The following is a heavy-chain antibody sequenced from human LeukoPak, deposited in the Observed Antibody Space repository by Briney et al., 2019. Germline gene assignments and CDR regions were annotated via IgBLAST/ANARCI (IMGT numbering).Heavy chain of an antibody. CDR1: GGTFSSYA. CDR2: IIPIFGTA. J-gene: IGHJ4*02. Sequence: ASVKVSCKASGGTFSSYAISWVRQAPGQGLEWMGRIIPIFGTANYAQKFQGRVTIITDESTSTAYMELSSLRSEDTAVYYCARHLVGATQHLDYWGQGTLVTVSS. CDR3: ARHLVGATQHLDY. V-gene: IGHV1-69*05. D-gene: IGHD1-26*01.